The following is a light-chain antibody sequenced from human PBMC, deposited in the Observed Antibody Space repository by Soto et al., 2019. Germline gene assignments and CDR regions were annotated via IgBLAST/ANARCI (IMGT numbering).Light chain of an antibody. CDR2: GAS. Sequence: DIQLTQSPSSLSASVVDRFTITFLASQSFDTYLSWFQQKPGKAPKLLIYGASRLQSGVPSRFSGSGTGTLFTLTISSLQPEDFATYYCQQSYSPPRTFGQGTKVDIK. J-gene: IGKJ1*01. CDR1: QSFDTY. V-gene: IGKV1-39*01. CDR3: QQSYSPPRT.